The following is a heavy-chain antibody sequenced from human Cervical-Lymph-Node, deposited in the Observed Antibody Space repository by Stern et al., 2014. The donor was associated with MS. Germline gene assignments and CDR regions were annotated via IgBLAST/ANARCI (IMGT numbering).Heavy chain of an antibody. Sequence: VQLVESGAEVTKPGAPVKVSCKASGYTFTGYYVHWVRQAPGQGLEWMGWINPNSGGTNYAQKFQGRVTMTRDTSIPTAYMEMTRLRSDDTAVYYCARAGLWAPHYFDYWGQGTLGTVSS. CDR1: GYTFTGYY. J-gene: IGHJ4*02. CDR2: INPNSGGT. CDR3: ARAGLWAPHYFDY. D-gene: IGHD7-27*01. V-gene: IGHV1-2*02.